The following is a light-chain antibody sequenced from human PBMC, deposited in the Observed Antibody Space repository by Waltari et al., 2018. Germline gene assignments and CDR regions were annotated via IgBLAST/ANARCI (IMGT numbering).Light chain of an antibody. V-gene: IGLV2-23*02. CDR1: TSDIGSYNL. CDR3: CSYGGASLRV. CDR2: EVN. J-gene: IGLJ3*02. Sequence: QSALTQPASVSGSPGQSITISCTGTTSDIGSYNLVSWYQQHPGEVPKLIIYEVNKRPSGVSNRFSGSKACNTASLTISGLQPEDEADYYCCSYGGASLRVFGGGTKVTVL.